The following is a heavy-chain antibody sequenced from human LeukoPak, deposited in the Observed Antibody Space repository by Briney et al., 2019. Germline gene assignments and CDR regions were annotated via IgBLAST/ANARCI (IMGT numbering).Heavy chain of an antibody. J-gene: IGHJ4*02. Sequence: GGSLRLSCAASGFTFSSYWMSWVRQAPGKGLEWVANIKQDGSEKYYVDSVRGRFTISRDNAKNSLYLQMNSLRAEDTAVYYCARDQGITMIVVAYFDYWGQGTLVTVSS. CDR1: GFTFSSYW. V-gene: IGHV3-7*01. CDR2: IKQDGSEK. CDR3: ARDQGITMIVVAYFDY. D-gene: IGHD3-22*01.